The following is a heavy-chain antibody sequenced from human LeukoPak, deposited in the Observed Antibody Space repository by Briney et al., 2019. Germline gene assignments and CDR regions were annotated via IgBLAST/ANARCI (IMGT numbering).Heavy chain of an antibody. CDR2: IQYNGIHK. Sequence: GGSLRLSCAASGFTFSSYAMQWVRQAPGKGLEWVTLIQYNGIHKYYADSVKGRFTISRDNSKDTLYLQMNSLRTEDTALYYCAKENYYGSGSSGGYDYWGQGTLVTVSS. J-gene: IGHJ4*02. CDR1: GFTFSSYA. CDR3: AKENYYGSGSSGGYDY. D-gene: IGHD3-10*01. V-gene: IGHV3-30*02.